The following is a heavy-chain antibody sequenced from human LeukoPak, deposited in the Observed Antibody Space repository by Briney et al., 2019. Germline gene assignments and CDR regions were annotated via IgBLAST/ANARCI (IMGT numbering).Heavy chain of an antibody. CDR1: GYTFTGYG. CDR2: ISTYNGNT. CDR3: ARDRGQWLVQWYFDL. V-gene: IGHV1-18*01. Sequence: GASVKVSCKASGYTFTGYGINWVRQAPGQGLEWMGWISTYNGNTNYAQKLQGRVTMTTDTSTSTAYMELRSLRSDDTAVYYCARDRGQWLVQWYFDLWGRGTLVTVSS. D-gene: IGHD6-19*01. J-gene: IGHJ2*01.